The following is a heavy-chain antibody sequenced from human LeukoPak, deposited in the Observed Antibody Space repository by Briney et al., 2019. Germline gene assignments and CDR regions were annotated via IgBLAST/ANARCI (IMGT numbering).Heavy chain of an antibody. V-gene: IGHV3-20*04. CDR3: ARDWFTRLGELSPDRAFDY. J-gene: IGHJ4*02. CDR1: GFTFDEYT. CDR2: INWNGGST. Sequence: GGSLRLSCAASGFTFDEYTMSWVRQVPGKGLEWVSGINWNGGSTGYADSVKGRFTISRDNAKNSLYLQMNSLRVEDTALYYCARDWFTRLGELSPDRAFDYWGQGTLVTVSS. D-gene: IGHD3-16*02.